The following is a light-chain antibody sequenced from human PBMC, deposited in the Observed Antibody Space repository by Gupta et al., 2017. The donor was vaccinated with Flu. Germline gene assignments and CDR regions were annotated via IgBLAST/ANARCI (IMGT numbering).Light chain of an antibody. CDR3: WSYAGSDSYV. J-gene: IGLJ1*01. CDR2: DVT. Sequence: VTTACNGTSSDVGGYNYVSWYQQHPGKAPKLMIFDVTKRPSGVPDRFSGSKSGNTASLTISGRQAEDEADYYCWSYAGSDSYVFGTGTKVSVL. V-gene: IGLV2-11*01. CDR1: SSDVGGYNY.